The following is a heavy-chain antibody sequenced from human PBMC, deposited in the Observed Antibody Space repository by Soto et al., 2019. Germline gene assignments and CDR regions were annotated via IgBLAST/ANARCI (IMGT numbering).Heavy chain of an antibody. V-gene: IGHV1-69*08. Sequence: QVQLVQSGAEVQKPGSSVKVSCKASGGTFSSYTISWVRQAPGQGLEWMGRIIPILGIANYAQKFQGRVTITADKSTSTAYMELSSLRSEDTAVYYCARDRRGAIYYYYYMDVWGKGTTVTVSS. CDR2: IIPILGIA. CDR1: GGTFSSYT. CDR3: ARDRRGAIYYYYYMDV. D-gene: IGHD3-16*01. J-gene: IGHJ6*03.